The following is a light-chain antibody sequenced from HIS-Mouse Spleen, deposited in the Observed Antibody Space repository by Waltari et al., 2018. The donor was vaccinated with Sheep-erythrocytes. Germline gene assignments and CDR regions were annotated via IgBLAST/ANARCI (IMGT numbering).Light chain of an antibody. V-gene: IGLV2-11*01. CDR3: CSYAGSYNHV. Sequence: QSALTQPRSVSGSPGQSVTISCTGTSSAVGGSNYVPWYQQNPGKAPKLMMYDVSKRPSGVPDRFSGSKSGNTASLTISGLQAEDEADYYCCSYAGSYNHVFATGTKVTVL. J-gene: IGLJ1*01. CDR2: DVS. CDR1: SSAVGGSNY.